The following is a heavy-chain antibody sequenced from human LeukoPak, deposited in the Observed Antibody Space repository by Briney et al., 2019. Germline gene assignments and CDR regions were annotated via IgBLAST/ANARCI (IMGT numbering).Heavy chain of an antibody. CDR1: GYTFTSYG. Sequence: ASVKVSCKASGYTFTSYGISWVRQAPGQGLEWMGWISAYNGNTNYAQKLQGRVTMTTDTSTSTAYMELRGLRSDDTAVYYCAREYIVGATIYYFDYWGQGTLVTVSS. V-gene: IGHV1-18*01. D-gene: IGHD1-26*01. CDR3: AREYIVGATIYYFDY. CDR2: ISAYNGNT. J-gene: IGHJ4*02.